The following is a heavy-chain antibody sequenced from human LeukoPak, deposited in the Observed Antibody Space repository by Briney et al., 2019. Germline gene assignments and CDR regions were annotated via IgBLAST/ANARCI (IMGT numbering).Heavy chain of an antibody. V-gene: IGHV3-7*03. CDR2: IKEDGSEK. J-gene: IGHJ5*02. Sequence: GGSLRLSCAASGFTFSSYWMHWVRQAPGKGLEWVANIKEDGSEKYYVDSVKGRFTVSRDNVKNSLFLQMNSLRVDDTAVYYCAKSGSSVFWSWGQGTLVTVSS. CDR3: AKSGSSVFWS. D-gene: IGHD3-3*02. CDR1: GFTFSSYW.